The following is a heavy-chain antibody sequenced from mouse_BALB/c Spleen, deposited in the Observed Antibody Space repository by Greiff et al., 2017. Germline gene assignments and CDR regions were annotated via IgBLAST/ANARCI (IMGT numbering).Heavy chain of an antibody. CDR1: GYSITSGYY. Sequence: EVQLQQSGPGLVKPSQSLSLTCSVTGYSITSGYYRNWIRQFPGNKLEWMGYISYDGSNNYNPSLKNRISITRDTSKNQFFLKLNSVTTEDTATYYCARRDYYYGSSSYYFDYWGQGTTLTVSS. J-gene: IGHJ2*01. D-gene: IGHD1-1*01. CDR2: ISYDGSN. V-gene: IGHV3-6*02. CDR3: ARRDYYYGSSSYYFDY.